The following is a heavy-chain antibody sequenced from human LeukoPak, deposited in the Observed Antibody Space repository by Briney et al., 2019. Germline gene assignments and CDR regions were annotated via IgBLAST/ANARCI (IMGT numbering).Heavy chain of an antibody. J-gene: IGHJ5*02. CDR3: ARDRNGELRFLEWLLNP. Sequence: ASVKVSCKASGYTFTSYYMHWVRQAPGQGLEWMGWINPNSGGTNYAQKFQGRVTMTRDTSISTAYMELSRLRSDDTAVYYCARDRNGELRFLEWLLNPWGQGTLVTVSS. V-gene: IGHV1-2*02. CDR1: GYTFTSYY. CDR2: INPNSGGT. D-gene: IGHD3-3*01.